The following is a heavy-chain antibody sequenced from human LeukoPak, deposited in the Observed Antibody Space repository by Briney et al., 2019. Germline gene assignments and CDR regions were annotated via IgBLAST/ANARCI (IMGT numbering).Heavy chain of an antibody. D-gene: IGHD3-10*01. Sequence: APVTVSCKASGYTFTSYYMHWVRQAPGQGLEWMGIINPSGGSTSYAQKFQGRVTMTRDTSTSTVYMELSSLSSEDTAVYYCARDAHMVRDRRAFDIWGQGTMVTVSS. V-gene: IGHV1-46*03. J-gene: IGHJ3*02. CDR3: ARDAHMVRDRRAFDI. CDR1: GYTFTSYY. CDR2: INPSGGST.